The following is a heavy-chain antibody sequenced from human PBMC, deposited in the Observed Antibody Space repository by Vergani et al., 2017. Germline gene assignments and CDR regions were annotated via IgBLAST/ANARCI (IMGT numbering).Heavy chain of an antibody. Sequence: QVQLVQSGAEVKKPGSSVKVSCKASGGTFSSYAISWVRQAPGQGLEWMGGIIPIFGTANYAQKFQGRVTITVDESKSTADMELRSLRSDDTALDYCARLDYDYVWGSYRKYYFDYWGQGTLVTVSS. CDR2: IIPIFGTA. D-gene: IGHD3-16*02. CDR3: ARLDYDYVWGSYRKYYFDY. J-gene: IGHJ4*02. V-gene: IGHV1-69*12. CDR1: GGTFSSYA.